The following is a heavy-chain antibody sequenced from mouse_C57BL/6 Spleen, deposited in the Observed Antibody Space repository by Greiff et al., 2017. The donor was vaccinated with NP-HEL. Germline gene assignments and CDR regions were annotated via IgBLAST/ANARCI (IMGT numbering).Heavy chain of an antibody. V-gene: IGHV5-6*01. D-gene: IGHD1-1*01. CDR2: ISSGGSYT. J-gene: IGHJ4*01. CDR1: GFTFSSYG. Sequence: EVQLVESGGDLVKPGGSLKLSCAASGFTFSSYGMSWVRQTPDKRLEWVATISSGGSYTYYPDSVKGRFTISRDNAKNTLYLQMSSLKSEDTAMYYCARHTVVATDYAMDYWGQGTSVTVSS. CDR3: ARHTVVATDYAMDY.